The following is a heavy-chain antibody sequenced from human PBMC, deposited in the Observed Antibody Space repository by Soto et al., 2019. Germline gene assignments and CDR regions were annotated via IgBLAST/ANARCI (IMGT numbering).Heavy chain of an antibody. CDR3: VRDLLGSGGHFDY. Sequence: PGGSLRLSCAASGFIFSSFGMHWVRQAPGKGLEWVAHIWCDGSNTYYADSVKGRFTISRDNSRNTLYLQMNSLRAEDTAVYHCVRDLLGSGGHFDYWGKGTPVTVAS. V-gene: IGHV3-33*01. CDR1: GFIFSSFG. J-gene: IGHJ4*02. CDR2: IWCDGSNT. D-gene: IGHD7-27*01.